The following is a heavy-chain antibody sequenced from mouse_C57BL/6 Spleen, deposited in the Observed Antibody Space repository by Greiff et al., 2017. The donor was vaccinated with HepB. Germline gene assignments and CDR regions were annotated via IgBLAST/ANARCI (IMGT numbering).Heavy chain of an antibody. CDR1: GYTFTSYW. Sequence: VQLQQPGAELVRPGSSVKLSCKASGYTFTSYWMDWVKQRPGQGLEWIGNIYPSDSETHYNQKFKDKATLTVDKSSSTAYMQLSSLTSEDSAVYYCAREGGTLYAMDYWGQGTSVTVSS. D-gene: IGHD3-3*01. V-gene: IGHV1-61*01. J-gene: IGHJ4*01. CDR2: IYPSDSET. CDR3: AREGGTLYAMDY.